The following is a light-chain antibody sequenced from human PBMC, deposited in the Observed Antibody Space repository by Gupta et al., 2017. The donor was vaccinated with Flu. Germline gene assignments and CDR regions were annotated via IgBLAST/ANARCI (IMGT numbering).Light chain of an antibody. V-gene: IGKV3-20*01. CDR2: GAS. J-gene: IGKJ4*01. CDR1: QSVSSSY. Sequence: EIVLTQSPGTLSLSPGERATLSCRARQSVSSSYLAWYQQNPGQAPRLLIYGASSRATGIPYRFSGSGSGTEFTLTISRREPEDFAVYYCHQECNSPLTFGGGTKVEIK. CDR3: HQECNSPLT.